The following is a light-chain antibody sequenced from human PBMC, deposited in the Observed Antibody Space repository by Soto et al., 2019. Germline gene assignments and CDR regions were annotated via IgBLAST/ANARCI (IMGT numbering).Light chain of an antibody. CDR2: DVS. J-gene: IGLJ1*01. CDR3: SSYTGSSTLYV. V-gene: IGLV2-14*01. CDR1: SSDVGGYNY. Sequence: QSALTQPASVSGSPGQPITISCTGTSSDVGGYNYVSWYQQHPGKAPKLMIYDVSNRPSGVSNRFSGSKSGNTASLTISGLQAEDEADYYCSSYTGSSTLYVFGTGTKVTVL.